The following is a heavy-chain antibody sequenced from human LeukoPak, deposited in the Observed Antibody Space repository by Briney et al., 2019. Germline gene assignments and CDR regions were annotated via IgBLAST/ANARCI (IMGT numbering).Heavy chain of an antibody. Sequence: GGSLRLSCAASGFTFDDYGMSWVRQAPGKALEWVAGINWYGGSTGYADSVKGRFTISRDNANNSLYLQMNSLRAEDTALYYCARKGYCSSTSCWDFDYWGQGPLVTVPS. CDR1: GFTFDDYG. CDR3: ARKGYCSSTSCWDFDY. V-gene: IGHV3-20*04. CDR2: INWYGGST. J-gene: IGHJ4*02. D-gene: IGHD2-2*01.